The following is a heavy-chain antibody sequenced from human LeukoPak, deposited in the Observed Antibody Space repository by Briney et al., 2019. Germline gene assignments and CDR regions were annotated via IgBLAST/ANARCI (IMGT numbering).Heavy chain of an antibody. V-gene: IGHV3-64*01. D-gene: IGHD1-1*01. CDR1: GFTFSSYA. J-gene: IGHJ3*02. CDR3: ARPANDDAFDI. Sequence: PGGFLRLSCAASGFTFSSYAMHWVRQAPGKGLEYVSAISSNGGSTYYANSVKGRFTISRDNSKNTLYLQMGSLRAEDMAVYYCARPANDDAFDIWGQGTMVTVSS. CDR2: ISSNGGST.